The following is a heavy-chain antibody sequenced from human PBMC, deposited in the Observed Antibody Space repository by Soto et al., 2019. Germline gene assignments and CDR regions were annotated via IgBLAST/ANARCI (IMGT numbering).Heavy chain of an antibody. CDR3: ARDLRYGDYDY. D-gene: IGHD4-17*01. Sequence: QVQLVESGGDVVQPGRSLRLSCAASGFTFSSYGMHWVRQAPGKGLEWVAVKWYDGSNKYYADSVKGRFTISRDNSKNTLYLQMNGLIAEDTAVYYCARDLRYGDYDYWGQGTLVTVSS. J-gene: IGHJ4*02. CDR1: GFTFSSYG. CDR2: KWYDGSNK. V-gene: IGHV3-33*01.